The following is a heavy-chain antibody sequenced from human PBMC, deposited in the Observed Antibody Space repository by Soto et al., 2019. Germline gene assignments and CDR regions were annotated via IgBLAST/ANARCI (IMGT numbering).Heavy chain of an antibody. D-gene: IGHD2-8*01. J-gene: IGHJ4*02. CDR2: IHNSGST. CDR3: ARCLSLPSATCI. Sequence: SETLSLTCTVSGVSVISCCNYWVLVRQPPGKGLEWIGSIHNSGSTSYNPSLRSRVTISVDTPKNQFSLTLTSVTAADPAVYYFARCLSLPSATCICGQGILVIVSS. CDR1: GVSVISCCNY. V-gene: IGHV4-39*01.